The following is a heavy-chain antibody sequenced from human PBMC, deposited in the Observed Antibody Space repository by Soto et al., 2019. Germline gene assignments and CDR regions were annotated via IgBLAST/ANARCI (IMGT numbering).Heavy chain of an antibody. Sequence: PGESLKISCKGSGYTFTTYWIGWVRQMPGKGLEWMGIIYPGDSDTGYSPSFQGQVTISADKSINTAYLQWSSLRASDTAMYYCARSMTTVTTDGAFDIWGQGTMVTVSS. CDR3: ARSMTTVTTDGAFDI. J-gene: IGHJ3*02. V-gene: IGHV5-51*01. CDR1: GYTFTTYW. D-gene: IGHD4-4*01. CDR2: IYPGDSDT.